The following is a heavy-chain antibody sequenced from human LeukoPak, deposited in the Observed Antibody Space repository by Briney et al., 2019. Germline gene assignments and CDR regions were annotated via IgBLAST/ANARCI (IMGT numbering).Heavy chain of an antibody. V-gene: IGHV3-23*01. CDR3: AKDKRELSVYYFDY. D-gene: IGHD1-26*01. CDR2: ISGSGGST. Sequence: GGSLRLSCAASGFTFSSYAMSWVRQAPGKGLEWVSAISGSGGSTYYADSVKGRFTISRDNFKNTLYLQMNSLRAEDTAVYYCAKDKRELSVYYFDYWGQGTLVTVSS. CDR1: GFTFSSYA. J-gene: IGHJ4*02.